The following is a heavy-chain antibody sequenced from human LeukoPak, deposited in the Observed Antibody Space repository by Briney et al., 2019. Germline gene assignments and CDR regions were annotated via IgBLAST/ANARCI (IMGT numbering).Heavy chain of an antibody. CDR2: IYYSGST. J-gene: IGHJ1*01. Sequence: SETLSLTCTVSGVSISSSSYYWGWIRQPPGKGLEWIGSIYYSGSTYYNPSLKSRVTISVDTSKNQFSLKLSSVTAADTAVYYCARTYYYDSSGYYSRYFQHWGQGTLVTVSS. D-gene: IGHD3-22*01. V-gene: IGHV4-39*01. CDR3: ARTYYYDSSGYYSRYFQH. CDR1: GVSISSSSYY.